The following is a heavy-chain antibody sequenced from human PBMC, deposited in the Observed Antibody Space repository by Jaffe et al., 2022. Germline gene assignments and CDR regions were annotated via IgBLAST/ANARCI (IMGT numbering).Heavy chain of an antibody. CDR2: INPSGGST. CDR3: ARDGRSLAYCGGDCQIGGYEYFDY. CDR1: GYTFTSYY. V-gene: IGHV1-46*01. Sequence: QVQLVQSGAEVKKPGASVKVSCKASGYTFTSYYMHWVRQAPGQGLEWMGIINPSGGSTSYAQKFQGRVTMTRDTSTSTVYMELSSLRSEDTAVYYCARDGRSLAYCGGDCQIGGYEYFDYWGQGTLVTVSS. D-gene: IGHD2-21*02. J-gene: IGHJ4*02.